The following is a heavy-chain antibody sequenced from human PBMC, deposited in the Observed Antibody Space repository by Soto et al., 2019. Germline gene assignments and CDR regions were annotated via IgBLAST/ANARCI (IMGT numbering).Heavy chain of an antibody. D-gene: IGHD6-19*01. V-gene: IGHV1-8*01. CDR2: MNPNSGNT. CDR1: GYTFTSYD. J-gene: IGHJ4*02. CDR3: ARVLGIAVAGTGDY. Sequence: GASVKVSCKASGYTFTSYDINWVRQATGQGLEWMGWMNPNSGNTGYAQKFQGRVTMTRNTSISTAYMELSSLRSEDTAVYYCARVLGIAVAGTGDYWGQGTLVTVSS.